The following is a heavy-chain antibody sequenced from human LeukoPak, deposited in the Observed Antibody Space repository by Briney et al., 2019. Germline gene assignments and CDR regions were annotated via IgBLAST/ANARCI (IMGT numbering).Heavy chain of an antibody. D-gene: IGHD2-8*02. J-gene: IGHJ4*02. V-gene: IGHV3-23*01. CDR2: ISAAGGNS. Sequence: GGSLRLSCVTSAFSFSSYAMSWVRQAPGKGLEWVSGISAAGGNSLYADSVKGRFTISRDNSNNTLHLQMNNMRVEDTAVYYWAKTQVVYYFDYWGQGNLVTVSS. CDR1: AFSFSSYA. CDR3: AKTQVVYYFDY.